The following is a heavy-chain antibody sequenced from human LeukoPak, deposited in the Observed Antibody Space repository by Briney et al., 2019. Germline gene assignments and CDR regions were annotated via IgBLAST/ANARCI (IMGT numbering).Heavy chain of an antibody. CDR3: ARGDGDFDY. CDR1: GFTFSSYG. Sequence: GGSLRLSCAGSGFTFSSYGMSWVRQAPGKGLEWVSAISGSGGSTYHADSVKGRFTISRDNSKNSLYLQMNSLRAEDTAVYYCARGDGDFDYWGQGTLVTVSS. J-gene: IGHJ4*02. CDR2: ISGSGGST. V-gene: IGHV3-23*01. D-gene: IGHD5-24*01.